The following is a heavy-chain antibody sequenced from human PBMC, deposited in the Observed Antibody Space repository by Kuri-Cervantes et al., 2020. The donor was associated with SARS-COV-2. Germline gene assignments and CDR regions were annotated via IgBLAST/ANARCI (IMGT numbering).Heavy chain of an antibody. D-gene: IGHD2-21*02. CDR3: ARPEGDCGGWYYYYGMDG. CDR2: ISAYNGNT. J-gene: IGHJ6*02. Sequence: ASVKVSCKASGYTFASYGISWVRQAPGQGLEWMGWISAYNGNTNYAQKLQGRVTMTTDTSTSTAYMELRSLRSDDTAVYYCARPEGDCGGWYYYYGMDGWGQGTTVTVSS. CDR1: GYTFASYG. V-gene: IGHV1-18*01.